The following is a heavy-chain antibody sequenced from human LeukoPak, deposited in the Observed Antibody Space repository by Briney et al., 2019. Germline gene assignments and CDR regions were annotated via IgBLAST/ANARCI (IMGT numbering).Heavy chain of an antibody. D-gene: IGHD2-2*01. CDR2: ISSSSSYI. V-gene: IGHV3-21*01. CDR3: ARVSPCSSTSCPDY. J-gene: IGHJ4*02. CDR1: GFTFSSYS. Sequence: PGGSLRLSCAASGFTFSSYSMNWVRQAPGKGLEWVSSISSSSSYIYYADSGKGRFTISRDNAKNSLYLQMNSLRAEDTAVYYCARVSPCSSTSCPDYWGQGTLVTVSS.